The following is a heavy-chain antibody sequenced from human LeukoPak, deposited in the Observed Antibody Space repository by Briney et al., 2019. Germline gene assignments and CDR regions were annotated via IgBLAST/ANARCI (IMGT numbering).Heavy chain of an antibody. V-gene: IGHV3-30*02. J-gene: IGHJ4*02. D-gene: IGHD3-22*01. Sequence: AAGSLRLSCAASGFTFSSYGMHWVRQAPGKGLEWVAFIRYDGSNKYYADSVKGRFTISRDNSKNTLYLQMNSLRTEDTAVYYCAKTMSPYYYDSSGFWGQGTLVTVSS. CDR3: AKTMSPYYYDSSGF. CDR1: GFTFSSYG. CDR2: IRYDGSNK.